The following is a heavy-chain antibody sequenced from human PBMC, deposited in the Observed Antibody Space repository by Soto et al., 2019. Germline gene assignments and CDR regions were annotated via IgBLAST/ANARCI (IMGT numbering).Heavy chain of an antibody. V-gene: IGHV4-59*01. Sequence: SETLSLTCTVSGGSISSYYWSWIRQPPGKGLEWIGYIYYSGSTNYNPSLKSRVIISVDTSKNQFSLKLSSVTAADTAVHYCGRIDSYYYDSSGYNRMASAYYGMDVWGQGTTVTVSS. CDR3: GRIDSYYYDSSGYNRMASAYYGMDV. D-gene: IGHD3-22*01. J-gene: IGHJ6*02. CDR2: IYYSGST. CDR1: GGSISSYY.